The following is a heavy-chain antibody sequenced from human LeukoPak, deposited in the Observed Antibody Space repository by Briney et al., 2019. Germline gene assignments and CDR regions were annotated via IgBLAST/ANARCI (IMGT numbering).Heavy chain of an antibody. J-gene: IGHJ5*02. Sequence: PGGSLRLSCAASGFTFSSYSMNWVRQAPGEGLEWVSSISSSSSYIYYADSVKGRFTISRDNAKNSLYLQMNSLRAEDTAVYYCARALDIVVVPAAISWFDPWGQGTLVTVSS. CDR3: ARALDIVVVPAAISWFDP. CDR1: GFTFSSYS. CDR2: ISSSSSYI. V-gene: IGHV3-21*01. D-gene: IGHD2-2*03.